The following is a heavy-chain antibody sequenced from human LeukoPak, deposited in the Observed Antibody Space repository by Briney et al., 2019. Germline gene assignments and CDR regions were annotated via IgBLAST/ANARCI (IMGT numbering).Heavy chain of an antibody. V-gene: IGHV4-4*07. D-gene: IGHD3-22*01. CDR2: MHTSGST. CDR3: ARDRYYHDSSGYSRFDY. J-gene: IGHJ4*02. Sequence: SETLSLTCTVSGGSISSYYWSWIRQPAGKGLEWIGRMHTSGSTNYNPSLKSRVTMSVDTSKNQFSLKLSSVTAADTAVYYCARDRYYHDSSGYSRFDYWGQGTLVTVSS. CDR1: GGSISSYY.